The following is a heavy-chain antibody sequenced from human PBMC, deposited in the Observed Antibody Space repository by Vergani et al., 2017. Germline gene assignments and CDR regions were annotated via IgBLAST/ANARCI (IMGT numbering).Heavy chain of an antibody. D-gene: IGHD3-3*01. V-gene: IGHV3-33*06. CDR1: GFTFNQYG. CDR2: TWYDGNNK. J-gene: IGHJ2*01. Sequence: QVQLVESGGGVVQPGRSLRLSCAASGFTFNQYGMHWVRQAPGKGLEWVAVTWYDGNNKQYADSVKGRFTISRDNSKSTMYLQMNSLRAEDTALYYCAKDHYDFWSGYPNLSPFDLWGRGTLVTVSS. CDR3: AKDHYDFWSGYPNLSPFDL.